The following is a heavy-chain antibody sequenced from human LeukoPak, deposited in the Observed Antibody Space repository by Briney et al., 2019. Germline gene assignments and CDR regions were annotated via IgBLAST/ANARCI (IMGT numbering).Heavy chain of an antibody. Sequence: ASVKVSCKASGCTFTGYYMHWVRQAPGHGLEWKGWINPNSGGTNYAQKFQGRVTMTRDTSISTAYMELSRLRSDDTAVYYCARVSIVATIRGPFDYWGQGTLVTVSS. V-gene: IGHV1-2*02. CDR2: INPNSGGT. CDR3: ARVSIVATIRGPFDY. CDR1: GCTFTGYY. J-gene: IGHJ4*02. D-gene: IGHD5-12*01.